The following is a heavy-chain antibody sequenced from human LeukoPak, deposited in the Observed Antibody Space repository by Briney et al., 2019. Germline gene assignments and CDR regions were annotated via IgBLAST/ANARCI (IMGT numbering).Heavy chain of an antibody. D-gene: IGHD3-22*01. CDR1: GFTFDDYA. Sequence: GGSLRLSCAASGFTFDDYAMHWVRQAPGKGLEWVSGISWNSGSIGYADSVKGRFTISRDNAKNSLYLHMNSLRAEDTALYYCAKGYYDSSGTDYWGQGTLVTVSS. CDR3: AKGYYDSSGTDY. CDR2: ISWNSGSI. J-gene: IGHJ4*02. V-gene: IGHV3-9*01.